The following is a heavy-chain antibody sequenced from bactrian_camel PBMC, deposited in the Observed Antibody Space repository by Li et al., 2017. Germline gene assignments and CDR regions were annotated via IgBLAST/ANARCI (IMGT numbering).Heavy chain of an antibody. V-gene: IGHV3S53*01. J-gene: IGHJ6*01. CDR3: GWSFSRSDCYSDSPEDFPF. CDR2: RTSDDST. Sequence: QVQLVESGGGSVQAGASLRLSCKASGNTIENHAMGWFRQGPGKGREAVARRTSDDSTIYADSVKGRFTISQGNAKLTLDLQMNSLKPEDAGIYICGWSFSRSDCYSDSPEDFPFWGQGTQVTVS. D-gene: IGHD3*01. CDR1: GNTIENHA.